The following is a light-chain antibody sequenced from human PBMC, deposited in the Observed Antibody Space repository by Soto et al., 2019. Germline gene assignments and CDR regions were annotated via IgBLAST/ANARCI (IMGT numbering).Light chain of an antibody. CDR3: GTWSSTLSAV. V-gene: IGLV1-51*02. J-gene: IGLJ3*02. CDR2: END. Sequence: QSVLTQPPSVSAAPGQRVTISCSGDYSNIENNYVSWYQLLPGKAPKLLIYENDKRPSGIPDRFSGSKSGTSASLGITGLQTGDEADYYCGTWSSTLSAVFGGGTKVTVL. CDR1: YSNIENNY.